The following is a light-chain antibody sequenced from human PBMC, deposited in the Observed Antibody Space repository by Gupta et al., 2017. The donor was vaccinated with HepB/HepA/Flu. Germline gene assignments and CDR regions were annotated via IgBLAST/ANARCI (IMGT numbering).Light chain of an antibody. CDR3: QQYASSPT. V-gene: IGKV3-20*01. Sequence: EIVLTQSPGTLSLFPGKTATLSCRASQSIKNNYLAWYQQKPGQAPRLLIYGASTRTPGIPARFSGSGSGTDFTLTISRLEPEDFAVYYCQQYASSPTFGPGTKVEI. J-gene: IGKJ3*01. CDR2: GAS. CDR1: QSIKNNY.